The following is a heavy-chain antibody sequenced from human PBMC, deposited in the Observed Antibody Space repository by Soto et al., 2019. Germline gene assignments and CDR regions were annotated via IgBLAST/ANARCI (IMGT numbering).Heavy chain of an antibody. CDR1: TYTFATYW. CDR3: ATLSYCDSYSGFDY. D-gene: IGHD1-26*01. CDR2: IYPGDSDT. Sequence: PGESLEISCKGSTYTFATYWIGWVRQMPGKGLEWMGLIYPGDSDTKYSPSFQGQVTISADKSISTAYLRWSSLKASDTAMYYCATLSYCDSYSGFDYWGQGTLVTVSS. J-gene: IGHJ4*02. V-gene: IGHV5-51*01.